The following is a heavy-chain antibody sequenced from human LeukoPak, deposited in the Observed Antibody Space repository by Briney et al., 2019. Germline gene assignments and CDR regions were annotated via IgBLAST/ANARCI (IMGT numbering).Heavy chain of an antibody. D-gene: IGHD3-3*01. Sequence: GASVKVSCKASGYTFTSYAMNWVRQAPGQGLEWMGWINTNTGNPTYAQGFTGRFVFSLDTSVSTAYLQISSLKAEDTAVYYCARDQPPSYDFWSGFNYMDVWGKGTTVTVSS. CDR3: ARDQPPSYDFWSGFNYMDV. CDR2: INTNTGNP. V-gene: IGHV7-4-1*02. J-gene: IGHJ6*03. CDR1: GYTFTSYA.